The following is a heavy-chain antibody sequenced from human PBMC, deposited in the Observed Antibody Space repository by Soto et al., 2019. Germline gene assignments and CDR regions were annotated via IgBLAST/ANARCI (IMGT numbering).Heavy chain of an antibody. V-gene: IGHV4-59*08. D-gene: IGHD3-22*01. CDR3: ARHASDYYDSSVYYYDY. J-gene: IGHJ4*02. Sequence: SETLSLTCAFSGDSVTENYSTWIRQSPEKGLEWIGYMHYTGFSFSNPSLKSRVAMSVDKSKNEFTLQLTSVTAADTAVYYCARHASDYYDSSVYYYDYWGQGTLVTVPS. CDR1: GDSVTENY. CDR2: MHYTGFS.